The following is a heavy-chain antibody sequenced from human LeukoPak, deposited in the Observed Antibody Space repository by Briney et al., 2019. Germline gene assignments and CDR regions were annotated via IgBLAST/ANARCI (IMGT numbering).Heavy chain of an antibody. J-gene: IGHJ4*02. D-gene: IGHD6-19*01. CDR2: VYYSGTT. CDR1: GGSISGYY. V-gene: IGHV4-59*01. Sequence: PSETLSPTCTVSGGSISGYYWTWIRQPPGKGLEWIGYVYYSGTTNYNPSLQSRVTISVDRSKNQLSLKLSSVTAADTAVYYCARGSGWYFLWGQGTLVTVSS. CDR3: ARGSGWYFL.